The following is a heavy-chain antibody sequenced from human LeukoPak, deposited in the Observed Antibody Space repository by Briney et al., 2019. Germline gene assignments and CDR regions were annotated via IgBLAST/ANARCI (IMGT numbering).Heavy chain of an antibody. J-gene: IGHJ6*02. V-gene: IGHV1-18*01. D-gene: IGHD4-17*01. CDR2: ISAYNGNT. CDR3: ASLYDYGDYYYGMDV. Sequence: ASVKVSCKASGYTFTSYGISWVRQAPGQGLEWMGWISAYNGNTNYAQKLQGRVTMTTDTSTSTAYMELRSLRSDDTAVYYCASLYDYGDYYYGMDVWGQGTTVTVSS. CDR1: GYTFTSYG.